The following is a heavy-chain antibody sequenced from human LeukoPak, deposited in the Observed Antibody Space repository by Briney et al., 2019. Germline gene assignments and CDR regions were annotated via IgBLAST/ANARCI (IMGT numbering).Heavy chain of an antibody. D-gene: IGHD6-13*01. J-gene: IGHJ4*02. Sequence: NPSETLSLTCTVSGGSISSYYWSWIRQPPGKGLEWLGYIYTSGSTNYNPSLKSRVTISVDTSKNQFSLKLSSVTAADTAVYYCARHSSSWWFRDQSSAYFDYWGQGTLVTVSS. CDR1: GGSISSYY. CDR2: IYTSGST. V-gene: IGHV4-4*09. CDR3: ARHSSSWWFRDQSSAYFDY.